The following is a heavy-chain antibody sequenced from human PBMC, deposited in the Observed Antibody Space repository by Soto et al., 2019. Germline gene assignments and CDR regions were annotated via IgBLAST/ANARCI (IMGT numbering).Heavy chain of an antibody. D-gene: IGHD6-19*01. CDR2: IYPGDSDT. V-gene: IGHV5-51*01. CDR1: GYSFTNYL. CDR3: ARHIAVAGTYGMDV. J-gene: IGHJ6*02. Sequence: GESPKVSRKGSGYSFTNYLFGRVRQMPGKGLEWMGIIYPGDSDTRYSPSFQGQVTISADKSISTAYLQWSSLKASDTAMYYCARHIAVAGTYGMDVWGQGTTVTVSS.